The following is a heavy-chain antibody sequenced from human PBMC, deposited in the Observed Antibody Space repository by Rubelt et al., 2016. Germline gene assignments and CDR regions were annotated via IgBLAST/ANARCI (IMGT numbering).Heavy chain of an antibody. J-gene: IGHJ6*02. D-gene: IGHD6-13*01. V-gene: IGHV4-34*01. CDR1: GGSFSGYY. CDR2: INHSGST. Sequence: QVQLQQWGAGLLKPSETLSLTCAVYGGSFSGYYWSWIRQPPGQGLEWIGEINHSGSTNYNPSLKSRVTISVDTYKNQFSLKLSSVTAADTAVYYCARGRRGSSSWLGRDYYGMDVWGQGTTVTVSS. CDR3: ARGRRGSSSWLGRDYYGMDV.